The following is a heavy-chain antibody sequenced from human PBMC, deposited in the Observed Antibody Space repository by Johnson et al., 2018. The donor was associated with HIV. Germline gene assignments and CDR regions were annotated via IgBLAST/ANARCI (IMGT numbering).Heavy chain of an antibody. V-gene: IGHV3-30*18. D-gene: IGHD6-19*01. CDR3: AKSSIAVQDAFDI. CDR1: GFIFSSYG. CDR2: ISHDGNNK. Sequence: QVQLVESGGGLVKPGGSLRLSCAASGFIFSSYGMHWVRQAPGKGLEWVAVISHDGNNKYYADSVKGRFTISRDNSKNTLYLQMNSLRAEDTAVYFCAKSSIAVQDAFDIWGQGTMVTVSS. J-gene: IGHJ3*02.